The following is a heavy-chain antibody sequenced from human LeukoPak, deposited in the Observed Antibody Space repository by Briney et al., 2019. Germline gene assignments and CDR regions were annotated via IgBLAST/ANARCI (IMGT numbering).Heavy chain of an antibody. Sequence: ASVKVSCKTSGYSFSTYYMHWVRQAPGQGLEWMGMINPSGGNTGYAQKFQGRVTTTWDTSANTAYMDLSSLRSEDTAMYYCARGGYRIAATLSCDYWGQGTLVTVSS. CDR1: GYSFSTYY. J-gene: IGHJ4*02. CDR2: INPSGGNT. D-gene: IGHD6-13*01. V-gene: IGHV1-46*01. CDR3: ARGGYRIAATLSCDY.